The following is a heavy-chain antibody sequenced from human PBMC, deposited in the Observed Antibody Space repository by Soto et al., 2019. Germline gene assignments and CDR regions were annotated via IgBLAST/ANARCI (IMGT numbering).Heavy chain of an antibody. CDR1: GFTSRTYG. CDR2: IWYDENNK. V-gene: IGHV3-33*08. Sequence: GGSLRLSCTGSGFTSRTYGFHWVRQPPGKGLEWVALIWYDENNKNYADSVKGRFTISRDNSQNTLYLQINSLRAEDTAVYYCARDFKKGSYLDYWGQGTLVTVSS. J-gene: IGHJ4*02. D-gene: IGHD3-10*01. CDR3: ARDFKKGSYLDY.